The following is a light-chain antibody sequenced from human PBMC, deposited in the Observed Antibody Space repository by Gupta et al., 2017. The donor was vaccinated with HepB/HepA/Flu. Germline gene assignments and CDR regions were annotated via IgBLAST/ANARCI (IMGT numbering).Light chain of an antibody. Sequence: SVLTQPPSASGTPGPRVTISCSGSSSHIGSNTVNWYQHHPGTAPRLLIYRDDQRPSGVPARFAGSRSGTSASLAISWLQSEDEADYYCAAWDDSLNGLYVFGTGTKVTVL. CDR1: SSHIGSNT. CDR2: RDD. J-gene: IGLJ1*01. CDR3: AAWDDSLNGLYV. V-gene: IGLV1-44*01.